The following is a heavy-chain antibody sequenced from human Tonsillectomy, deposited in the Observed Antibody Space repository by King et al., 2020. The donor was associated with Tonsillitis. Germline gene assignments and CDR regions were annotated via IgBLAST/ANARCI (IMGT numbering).Heavy chain of an antibody. CDR1: GFSFSNAW. CDR2: IKSKSDGGAI. D-gene: IGHD3-10*02. J-gene: IGHJ4*02. CDR3: TTDCSAGDYVGY. V-gene: IGHV3-15*01. Sequence: VQLQESGGGFAEPGGPLRLSCAASGFSFSNAWMSWVRQAPGKGPEWVGRIKSKSDGGAIDYAAPVKGRFTISRDDSKATMYLQMNSLKTEDTAVYYCTTDCSAGDYVGYWGQGTLVTVSS.